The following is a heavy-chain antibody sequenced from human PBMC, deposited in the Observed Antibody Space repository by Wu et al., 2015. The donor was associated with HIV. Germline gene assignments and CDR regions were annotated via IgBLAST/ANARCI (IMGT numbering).Heavy chain of an antibody. CDR3: AYGCSSTSCYLGLGY. CDR1: GYTFTSYY. J-gene: IGHJ4*02. V-gene: IGHV1-46*03. D-gene: IGHD2-2*01. Sequence: QVQLVQSGAEVKKPGASVKVSCKASGYTFTSYYMHWVRQAPGQGLEWMGIINPSGGSTSYAQKFQGRVTMTRDTSTSTVYMELSSLRSEDTAVYYCAYGCSSTSCYLGLGYWGQGTLVTVSS. CDR2: INPSGGST.